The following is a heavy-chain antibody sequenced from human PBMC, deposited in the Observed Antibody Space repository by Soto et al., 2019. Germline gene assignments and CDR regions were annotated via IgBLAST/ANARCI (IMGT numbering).Heavy chain of an antibody. V-gene: IGHV1-8*01. CDR2: MNPDSGHA. CDR1: GYTFTNSD. Sequence: ASVKVSFKACGYTFTNSDINWLRQAPGQGLEWMGWMNPDSGHAAYAQKFQGRVTLTTSTSTSTVYMEMRSLGSEDTAVYYCARRPHCSGGICYYGLDNWGQGTLVTVSS. CDR3: ARRPHCSGGICYYGLDN. J-gene: IGHJ4*02. D-gene: IGHD2-15*01.